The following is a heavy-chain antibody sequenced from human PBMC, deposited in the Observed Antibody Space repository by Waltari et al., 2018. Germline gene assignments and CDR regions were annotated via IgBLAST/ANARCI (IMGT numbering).Heavy chain of an antibody. D-gene: IGHD6-13*01. J-gene: IGHJ3*02. V-gene: IGHV4-59*11. CDR3: ARAGSSWYGAFDI. Sequence: QVQLQESGPGLVKPSETLSLTCTVPGVSLSIHYWTCIRQPPGKGLEWSGYIYYSGSTNYNPSLKSRVTISVDTSKNQFSLKLSSVTAADTAVYYCARAGSSWYGAFDIWGQGTMVTVSS. CDR2: IYYSGST. CDR1: GVSLSIHY.